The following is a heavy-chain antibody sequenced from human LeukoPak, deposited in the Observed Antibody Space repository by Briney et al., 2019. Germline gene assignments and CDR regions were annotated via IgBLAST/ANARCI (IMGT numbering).Heavy chain of an antibody. CDR3: ARDRGEGYCGSTSCYFSFDY. CDR1: GFTFSSYT. Sequence: GVSLRLSCAASGFTFSSYTMSWVRQAPGKGLEWVSSISGSSSGIYYADSVRGRFTISRDNAKNSLYLQMNSLRAEDTAVYYCARDRGEGYCGSTSCYFSFDYWGQGTLVTVSS. CDR2: ISGSSSGI. J-gene: IGHJ4*02. V-gene: IGHV3-21*01. D-gene: IGHD2-2*01.